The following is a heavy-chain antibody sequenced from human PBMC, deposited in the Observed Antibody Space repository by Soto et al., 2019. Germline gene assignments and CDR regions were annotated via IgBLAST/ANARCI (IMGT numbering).Heavy chain of an antibody. CDR1: GFTFSSYG. CDR3: AKGGVGAARWPPDYYYYYMDV. CDR2: ISYDGSNK. J-gene: IGHJ6*03. Sequence: GGSLRLSCAASGFTFSSYGMHWVRQAPGKGLEWVAVISYDGSNKYYADSVKGRFTISRDNSKNTLYLQMNSLRAEDTAVYYCAKGGVGAARWPPDYYYYYMDVWGKGTTVTVSS. V-gene: IGHV3-30*18. D-gene: IGHD1-26*01.